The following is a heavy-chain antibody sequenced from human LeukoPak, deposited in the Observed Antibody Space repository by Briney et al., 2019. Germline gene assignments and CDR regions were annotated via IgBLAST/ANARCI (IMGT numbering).Heavy chain of an antibody. J-gene: IGHJ4*02. CDR3: AKLSDWDYVYDY. CDR1: GFRFSSCA. V-gene: IGHV3-30*18. D-gene: IGHD1-7*01. Sequence: GGSLRLSCAASGFRFSSCAMHWVRQAPGKGPEWVARILSDGNNKSYIDSVKGRFTISRDNSKNTLFLQMNSLTTEDTAIYYCAKLSDWDYVYDYWGQGTLVTVSP. CDR2: ILSDGNNK.